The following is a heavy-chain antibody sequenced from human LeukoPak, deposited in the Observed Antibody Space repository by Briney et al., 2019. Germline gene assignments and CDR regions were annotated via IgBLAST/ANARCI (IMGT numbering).Heavy chain of an antibody. J-gene: IGHJ5*02. D-gene: IGHD1-7*01. CDR2: IYYSGST. Sequence: PSETLSLTCTVSGGSISSGDYYWSWIRQPPGKGLEWIGYIYYSGSTYYNPSLKSRVTISVDTSKNQFSLKLSSVTAARAPELLFSVIFKGFDPWGQGTWSPSPQ. CDR1: GGSISSGDYY. CDR3: SVIFKGFDP. V-gene: IGHV4-30-4*03.